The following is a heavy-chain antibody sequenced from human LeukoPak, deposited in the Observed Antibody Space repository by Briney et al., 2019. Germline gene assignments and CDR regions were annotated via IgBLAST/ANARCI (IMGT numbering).Heavy chain of an antibody. CDR2: IYTSGST. J-gene: IGHJ4*02. CDR1: GGSISFYY. V-gene: IGHV4-4*07. CDR3: ASNTGTVFDY. D-gene: IGHD7-27*01. Sequence: SETLSLTCTVSGGSISFYYWSWIRQPAGKGLEWIGRIYTSGSTNYNPSLKSRVTLSLDTSKHQFSLNLTSVTAADTAVYHCASNTGTVFDYWGQGALVTVSS.